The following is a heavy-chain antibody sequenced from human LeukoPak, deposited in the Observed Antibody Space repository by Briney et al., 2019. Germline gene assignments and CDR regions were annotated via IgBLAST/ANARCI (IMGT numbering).Heavy chain of an antibody. CDR1: DDSISSGNY. V-gene: IGHV4-38-2*01. CDR3: ARNDSSGYFDY. D-gene: IGHD3-22*01. CDR2: VYHSGST. Sequence: SETLSLTCAVSDDSISSGNYWGWIRQPPGKGLEWIRRVYHSGSTHYTPSLKRRVTTSVDTSKNQFSLQLRSVTAADTAVYYCARNDSSGYFDYWGQGTLVTVSS. J-gene: IGHJ4*02.